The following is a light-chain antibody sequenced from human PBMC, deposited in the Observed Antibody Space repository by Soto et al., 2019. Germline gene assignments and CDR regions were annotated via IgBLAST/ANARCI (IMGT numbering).Light chain of an antibody. CDR3: SSFKNSFNFV. J-gene: IGLJ1*01. V-gene: IGLV2-14*01. CDR2: EVT. CDR1: RSDVGAYNY. Sequence: QSALTQPASVSGSPGQSIAISCTGTRSDVGAYNYVSWYQQHPGKAPKLMISEVTNRPSGVSDRFSGSKSGNTASLTISGLQAEDEDDYYCSSFKNSFNFVFGTGTKVTVL.